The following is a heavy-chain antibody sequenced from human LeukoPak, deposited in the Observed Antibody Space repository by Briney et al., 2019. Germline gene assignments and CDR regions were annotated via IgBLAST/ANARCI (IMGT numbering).Heavy chain of an antibody. CDR3: ARRTEWLLNNLYYYYYGMDV. J-gene: IGHJ6*02. CDR2: IIPIFGTA. CDR1: GGTFSSYA. D-gene: IGHD3-3*01. Sequence: SVKVSCKASGGTFSSYAISWVRQAPGQGLEWMGGIIPIFGTANYAQKFQGRVTITADESTSTAYVELSSLRSEDTAVYYCARRTEWLLNNLYYYYYGMDVWGQGTTVTVSS. V-gene: IGHV1-69*13.